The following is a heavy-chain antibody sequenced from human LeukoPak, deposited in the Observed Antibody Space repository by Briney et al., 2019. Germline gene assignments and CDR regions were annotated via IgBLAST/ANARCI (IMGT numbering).Heavy chain of an antibody. CDR1: GFTFSSYG. D-gene: IGHD3-16*01. V-gene: IGHV3-33*01. CDR3: ARDSRATLYGGMDV. CDR2: IWYDGSNK. Sequence: PGGSLRLSCAASGFTFSSYGMHWVRQAPGKGLEWVAVIWYDGSNKYYADSVKGRFTISRDNSKNTLYLQMNSLRAEDTAVYYCARDSRATLYGGMDVWGQGTTVTVSS. J-gene: IGHJ6*02.